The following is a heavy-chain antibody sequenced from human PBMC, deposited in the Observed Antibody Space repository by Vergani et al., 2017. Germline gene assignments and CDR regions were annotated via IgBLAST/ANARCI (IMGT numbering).Heavy chain of an antibody. V-gene: IGHV1-69*14. Sequence: QVQLVQSGAEVKKPGSSVKVSCKASGGTFSSYAISWVRQAPGQGLEWMGRIIPIFGTANYAQKFQGRVTITADKSTSTGYMGLSSLRSEDTAVYYCAIDINKHYYGSGSLGNAFDIWGQGTMVTVSS. J-gene: IGHJ3*02. D-gene: IGHD3-10*01. CDR3: AIDINKHYYGSGSLGNAFDI. CDR2: IIPIFGTA. CDR1: GGTFSSYA.